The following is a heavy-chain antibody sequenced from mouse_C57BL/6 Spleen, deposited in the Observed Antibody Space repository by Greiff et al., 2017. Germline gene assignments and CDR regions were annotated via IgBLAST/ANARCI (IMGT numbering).Heavy chain of an antibody. CDR1: GYTFTDYE. CDR2: IDPETGGT. D-gene: IGHD1-1*01. V-gene: IGHV1-15*01. J-gene: IGHJ2*01. CDR3: TREDIITTVVANYFDY. Sequence: VQLQQSGAELVRPGASVTLSCKASGYTFTDYEMHWVKQTPVHGLEWIGAIDPETGGTAYNQKFKGKAILTADKSSSTAYMELRSLTSEDSAVYYCTREDIITTVVANYFDYWGQGTTLTVSS.